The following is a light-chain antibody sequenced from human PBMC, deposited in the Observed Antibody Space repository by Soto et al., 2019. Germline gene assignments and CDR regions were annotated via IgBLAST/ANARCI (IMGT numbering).Light chain of an antibody. CDR3: LKYDTAPLT. CDR2: AAS. CDR1: QGSSNY. Sequence: DIQMTQSPSSLSAPVGDRVTITCRASQGSSNYLAWYQQKPGEVPKLLISAASTLQSGAPSRFSASGSGTDFTLTISSLQHEDVATYYCLKYDTAPLTFGGGTKVEIK. V-gene: IGKV1-27*01. J-gene: IGKJ4*01.